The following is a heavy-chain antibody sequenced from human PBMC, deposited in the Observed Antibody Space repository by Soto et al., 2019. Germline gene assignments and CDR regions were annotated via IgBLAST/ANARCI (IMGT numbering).Heavy chain of an antibody. J-gene: IGHJ5*02. V-gene: IGHV1-69*13. D-gene: IGHD3-22*01. CDR2: IIPIFGTA. CDR3: ARPGYCYDSSGYQAHHNWFDP. Sequence: SVKVSCKASGGTFSSYAISWVRQAPGQGLEWMGGIIPIFGTANYAQKFQGRVTITADESTSTAYMELSSLRSEDTAVYYCARPGYCYDSSGYQAHHNWFDPWGQGTLVTVSS. CDR1: GGTFSSYA.